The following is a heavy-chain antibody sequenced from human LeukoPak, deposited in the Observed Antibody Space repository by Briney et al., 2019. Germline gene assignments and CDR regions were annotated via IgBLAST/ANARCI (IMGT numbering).Heavy chain of an antibody. J-gene: IGHJ4*02. Sequence: SGGSLRLSCAASGFTFSSYAMSWVRQAPGKGLEWVSAISGSGGSTYYADSVKGRFTISRDNSKNTLYLQMNSLRAEDTAVYYCAKGLLAYCGGDCYATGNSRYWGQGTLATVSS. CDR1: GFTFSSYA. CDR2: ISGSGGST. CDR3: AKGLLAYCGGDCYATGNSRY. D-gene: IGHD2-21*02. V-gene: IGHV3-23*01.